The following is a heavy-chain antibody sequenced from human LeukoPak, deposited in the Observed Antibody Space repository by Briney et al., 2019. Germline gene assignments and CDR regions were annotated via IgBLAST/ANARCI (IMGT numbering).Heavy chain of an antibody. J-gene: IGHJ6*03. CDR3: ARVFTTRVSQYYYYYYYMDV. CDR1: GFTFDDYG. CDR2: INWNGGST. D-gene: IGHD1-14*01. Sequence: GSLRLSCAASGFTFDDYGMSWVRPAPGKGLEWVSGINWNGGSTGYSDSVKGRFTISRDNAKNSLYLQMNSLRAEDTALYYCARVFTTRVSQYYYYYYYMDVWGKGTTVTVSS. V-gene: IGHV3-20*04.